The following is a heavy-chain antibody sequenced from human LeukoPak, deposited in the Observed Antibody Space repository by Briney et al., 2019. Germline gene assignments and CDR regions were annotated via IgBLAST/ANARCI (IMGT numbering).Heavy chain of an antibody. J-gene: IGHJ5*02. D-gene: IGHD3-10*01. Sequence: AGESLKISCKGSGYSFTSYWIGWVRQMPGKGLEWMGIIYPGDSDTRYSPSFQGQVTISADKSISTAYLQWSSLKASDTAMYYCARSDGSGRYFTRGNWFDPWGQGTLVTVSS. CDR1: GYSFTSYW. CDR3: ARSDGSGRYFTRGNWFDP. CDR2: IYPGDSDT. V-gene: IGHV5-51*01.